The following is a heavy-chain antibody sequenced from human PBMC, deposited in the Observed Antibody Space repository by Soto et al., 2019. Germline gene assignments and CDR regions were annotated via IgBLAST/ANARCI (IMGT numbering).Heavy chain of an antibody. Sequence: PGGSLRLSCAASVFTFSSYAMHGVRQAPGKGLEWVAVIWYDGTNKYYADSVKGRFTISRDNSKNTLYLQMNSLRAEDTAVYYCARAQSSGNYYSDYWGQGTLVTVSS. CDR3: ARAQSSGNYYSDY. J-gene: IGHJ4*02. CDR1: VFTFSSYA. V-gene: IGHV3-33*01. CDR2: IWYDGTNK. D-gene: IGHD1-26*01.